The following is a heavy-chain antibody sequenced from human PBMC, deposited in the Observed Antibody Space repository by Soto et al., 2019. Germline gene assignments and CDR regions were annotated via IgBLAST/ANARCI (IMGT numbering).Heavy chain of an antibody. J-gene: IGHJ6*02. CDR2: IYHSGST. D-gene: IGHD3-3*01. CDR1: GGSISSGGYS. V-gene: IGHV4-30-2*03. CDR3: ARRTIFGVVTYYYYGMDV. Sequence: SETLSLTCAVSGGSISSGGYSWSWIRQPPGKGLEWIGYIYHSGSTYYNPSLKSRVTISVDTSKNQFSLKLSSVTAADTAVYYCARRTIFGVVTYYYYGMDVWGQGTTVTVSS.